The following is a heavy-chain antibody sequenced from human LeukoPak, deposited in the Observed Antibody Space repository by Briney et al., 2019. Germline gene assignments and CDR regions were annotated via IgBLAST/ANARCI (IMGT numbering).Heavy chain of an antibody. V-gene: IGHV1-69*05. J-gene: IGHJ4*02. CDR3: ARGNSGYSYGYGIRYYFDS. CDR1: GGTFSSYA. Sequence: ASVKVSCKASGGTFSSYAISWVRQAPGQGLEWMGGIIPIFGTANYAQKFQGRVTITTDESTSTAYMELSSLRSEDTAVYYCARGNSGYSYGYGIRYYFDSWGQETLVTVSS. CDR2: IIPIFGTA. D-gene: IGHD5-18*01.